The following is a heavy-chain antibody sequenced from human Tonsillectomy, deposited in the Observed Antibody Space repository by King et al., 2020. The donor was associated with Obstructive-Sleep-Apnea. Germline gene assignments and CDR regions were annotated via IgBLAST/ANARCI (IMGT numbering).Heavy chain of an antibody. CDR2: ISYDGSNK. J-gene: IGHJ4*02. CDR1: GFTFSSYG. Sequence: VQLVESGGGVVQPGRSLRLSCAASGFTFSSYGMHWVRLAPGKGLEWVAVISYDGSNKYYADSVKGQFTISRDNSKNTLYLQMNSLRAEDTAVYYCAKPRGYCSSTSCPFDYWGQGTLVTVSS. D-gene: IGHD2-2*03. CDR3: AKPRGYCSSTSCPFDY. V-gene: IGHV3-30*18.